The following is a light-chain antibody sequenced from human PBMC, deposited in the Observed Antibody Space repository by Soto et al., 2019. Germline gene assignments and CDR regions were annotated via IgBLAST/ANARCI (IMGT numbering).Light chain of an antibody. CDR2: GAS. CDR1: QTVTSSF. V-gene: IGKV3-11*01. J-gene: IGKJ5*01. CDR3: QQRSNWPT. Sequence: EIVLTQSPGTLSLSPGERATLSCRASQTVTSSFLAWYQRKPGQAPRLLIYGASDRATGIPARFSGSGSGTDFTLTISSLEPEDFAVYYCQQRSNWPTFGQGTRLEIK.